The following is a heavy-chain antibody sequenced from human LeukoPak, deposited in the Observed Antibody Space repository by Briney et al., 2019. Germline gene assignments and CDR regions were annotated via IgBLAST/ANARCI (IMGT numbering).Heavy chain of an antibody. J-gene: IGHJ5*02. V-gene: IGHV4-31*03. CDR2: IYYSGST. D-gene: IGHD3-10*01. CDR3: AREVVRGVYNWFDP. Sequence: SETLSLTCTVSGGSISSGGYYWSWIRQHPGKGLEWIGYIYYSGSTYYNPSLKSRVTISVDTSKNQFSLKLSSVTAADTAVYYCAREVVRGVYNWFDPWGQRTLVTVSS. CDR1: GGSISSGGYY.